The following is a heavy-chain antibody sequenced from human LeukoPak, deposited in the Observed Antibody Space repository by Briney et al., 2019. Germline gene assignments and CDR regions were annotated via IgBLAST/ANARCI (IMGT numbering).Heavy chain of an antibody. J-gene: IGHJ4*02. V-gene: IGHV3-30-3*01. D-gene: IGHD2-8*01. Sequence: PGGSLRLSCAASGFTFSHYTMHWVRQAPGKGLERVAVSSHDGGNKYYADSVKGRFTISRDNSKNTLYLQMNSLRAEDTAVYYCARDEILLMVYAILDYWGQGTLVTVSS. CDR2: SSHDGGNK. CDR1: GFTFSHYT. CDR3: ARDEILLMVYAILDY.